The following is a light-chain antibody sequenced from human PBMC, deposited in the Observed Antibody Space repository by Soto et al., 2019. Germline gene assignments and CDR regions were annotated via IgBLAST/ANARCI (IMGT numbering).Light chain of an antibody. CDR2: KIS. Sequence: DVVMTQSPLSLPVTLGQPASISCRSSQSLLYSDGNTYLNWFQQRPGQSPRRLIYKISNRDSGVPDRFSGSGSGTDFTLKISRVEAEDVGVYYCMQSTHSPWTFGQGTKVEIK. J-gene: IGKJ1*01. CDR3: MQSTHSPWT. CDR1: QSLLYSDGNTY. V-gene: IGKV2-30*01.